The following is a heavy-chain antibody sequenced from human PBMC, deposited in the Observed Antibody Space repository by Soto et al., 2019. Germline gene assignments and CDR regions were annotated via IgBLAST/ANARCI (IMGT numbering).Heavy chain of an antibody. D-gene: IGHD3-3*01. CDR3: ARGSGSFRSYYDFWSGYSPPNDY. J-gene: IGHJ4*02. V-gene: IGHV4-31*03. CDR2: IYYSGST. Sequence: PSETLSLTYTVSGGSISSGGYYWSWIRQHPGKGLEWIGYIYYSGSTYYNPSLKSRVTISVDTSKNQFSLKLSSVTAADTAVYYCARGSGSFRSYYDFWSGYSPPNDYWGQGTLVTVSS. CDR1: GGSISSGGYY.